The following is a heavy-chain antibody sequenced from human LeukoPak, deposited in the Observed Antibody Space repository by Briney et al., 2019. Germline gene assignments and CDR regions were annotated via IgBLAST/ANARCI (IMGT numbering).Heavy chain of an antibody. CDR1: GYTFTIYG. D-gene: IGHD5-24*01. J-gene: IGHJ5*02. V-gene: IGHV1-18*01. Sequence: VASVKVSCKASGYTFTIYGISWVRQAPGQGLEWMGWISAYNGNTNYAQRLQGRVTMTTDTSTSTAYMELRSLRSDDTAVYYCARDNSVRDEAWWFNPWGQGTLVTVSS. CDR2: ISAYNGNT. CDR3: ARDNSVRDEAWWFNP.